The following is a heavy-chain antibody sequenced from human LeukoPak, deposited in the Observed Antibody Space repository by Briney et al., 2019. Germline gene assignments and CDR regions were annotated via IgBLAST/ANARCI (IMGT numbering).Heavy chain of an antibody. CDR1: GYTFTGYY. J-gene: IGHJ4*02. Sequence: GASVKVSCKASGYTFTGYYIHWVRQAPGQGLEWMGFIHPNTGGTSYAQKFQARVTMTRDTSISTAYMELSGLRSDDTAVYYCARRYDFWSGYPTAFDYWGQGTLVTVSS. V-gene: IGHV1-2*02. CDR3: ARRYDFWSGYPTAFDY. D-gene: IGHD3-3*01. CDR2: IHPNTGGT.